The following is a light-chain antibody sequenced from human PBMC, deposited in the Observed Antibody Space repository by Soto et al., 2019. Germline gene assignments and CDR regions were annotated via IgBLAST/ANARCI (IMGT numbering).Light chain of an antibody. CDR1: QSVGSN. CDR2: GAS. CDR3: QQYKVWFGT. J-gene: IGKJ1*01. V-gene: IGKV3-15*01. Sequence: EIVMTQSPATLSVSPGESATLSCRASQSVGSNLAWYQQKVGQAPRLLIYGASSRATGVPARFSGSGSGTEFTLTISSLQSEDFAIYNCQQYKVWFGTFGQGTKVEIQ.